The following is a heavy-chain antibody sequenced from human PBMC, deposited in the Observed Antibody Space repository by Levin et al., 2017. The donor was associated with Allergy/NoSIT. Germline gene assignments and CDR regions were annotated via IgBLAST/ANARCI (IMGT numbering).Heavy chain of an antibody. CDR3: AKDLGDYGDNSQNWFDP. V-gene: IGHV3-23*01. Sequence: SCAASGFTFSSYAMIWVRQAPGRGLEWVSAISGSGGSTYYADSVEGRFTISRDNSKNTVYLRMNSLRAEDSALYYCAKDLGDYGDNSQNWFDPWGQGTLVTVSS. CDR1: GFTFSSYA. D-gene: IGHD4-23*01. J-gene: IGHJ5*02. CDR2: ISGSGGST.